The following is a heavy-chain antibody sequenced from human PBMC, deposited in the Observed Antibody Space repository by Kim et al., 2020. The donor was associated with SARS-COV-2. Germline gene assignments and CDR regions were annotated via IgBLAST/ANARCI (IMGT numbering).Heavy chain of an antibody. CDR1: GGSISSSSYY. CDR3: ARDWEGGGYDP. J-gene: IGHJ5*02. V-gene: IGHV4-39*07. Sequence: SETLSLTCTVSGGSISSSSYYWGWIRQPPGKGLEWIGSIYYSGSTYYNPSLKSRVTISVDTSKNQFSLKLSSVTAADTAVYYCARDWEGGGYDPWGQGTLVTVSS. D-gene: IGHD5-12*01. CDR2: IYYSGST.